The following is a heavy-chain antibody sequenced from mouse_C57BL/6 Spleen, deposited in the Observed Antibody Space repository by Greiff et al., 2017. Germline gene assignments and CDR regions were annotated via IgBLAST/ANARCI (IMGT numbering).Heavy chain of an antibody. CDR1: GYTFTSYW. Sequence: QVQLQQPGAELVKPGASVKLSCKASGYTFTSYWMQWVKQRPGQGLEWIGEIDPSDSYTNYNQKFKGKATLTVDTSSSTAYMQLSSLTSEDSAVYYCARVLRRFFAYWGQGTLVTVSA. V-gene: IGHV1-50*01. CDR3: ARVLRRFFAY. CDR2: IDPSDSYT. J-gene: IGHJ3*01. D-gene: IGHD2-4*01.